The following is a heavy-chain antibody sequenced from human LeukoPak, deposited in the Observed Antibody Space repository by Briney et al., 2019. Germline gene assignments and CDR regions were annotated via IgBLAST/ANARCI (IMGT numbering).Heavy chain of an antibody. V-gene: IGHV1-8*01. D-gene: IGHD2-15*01. CDR3: ARGAPGSYCSGGSCPYFDY. Sequence: ASVTVSCTASAYTFTSYDINWVRQAPGQGIEWMGWMNPNSGNTGYAQKFQGRVTMTRNTSISTAYMELSSLRSVDTAVYYCARGAPGSYCSGGSCPYFDYWGQGTLISVSS. CDR2: MNPNSGNT. J-gene: IGHJ4*02. CDR1: AYTFTSYD.